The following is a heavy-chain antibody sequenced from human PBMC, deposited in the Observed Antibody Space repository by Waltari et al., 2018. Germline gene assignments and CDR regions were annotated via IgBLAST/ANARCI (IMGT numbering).Heavy chain of an antibody. V-gene: IGHV3-23*01. Sequence: EVQLLESGGGLVQPGVSLRRPCAASRFTFSRYAMRGVRQAQGKGRGWVSAISGSGGSTYYADSVKGRFTISRDNSKNTVFLQMNSLGVEDTAVYYCAKYGFGTSSGWSNWFDPWGQGTLVTVSS. D-gene: IGHD6-19*01. CDR3: AKYGFGTSSGWSNWFDP. CDR1: RFTFSRYA. J-gene: IGHJ5*02. CDR2: ISGSGGST.